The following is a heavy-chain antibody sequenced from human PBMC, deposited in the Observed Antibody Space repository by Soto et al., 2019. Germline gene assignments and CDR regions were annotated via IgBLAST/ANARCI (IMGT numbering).Heavy chain of an antibody. CDR3: ARGYCSSTSCQYYFDF. V-gene: IGHV1-3*01. J-gene: IGHJ4*02. CDR2: INGGNGDA. Sequence: ASVKVSCKASGYTFTGYAIHWVRQAPGQRHEWMGWINGGNGDAKYSQKFQGRVTITRDTSASTAYMELTSLGSEDTAVYHCARGYCSSTSCQYYFDFWGQGTLVTVSS. CDR1: GYTFTGYA. D-gene: IGHD2-2*01.